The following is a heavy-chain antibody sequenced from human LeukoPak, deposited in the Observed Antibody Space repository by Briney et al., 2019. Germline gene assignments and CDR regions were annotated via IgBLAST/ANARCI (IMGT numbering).Heavy chain of an antibody. CDR2: IYTSGST. CDR3: ARGGSVAGPFDFDY. CDR1: GGSISSYY. J-gene: IGHJ4*02. V-gene: IGHV4-4*07. D-gene: IGHD6-19*01. Sequence: SETLSLICTVSGGSISSYYWSWIRQPAGKGLEWIGRIYTSGSTNYNPSLKSRVTMSVDTSKNQFSLKLSSVTAADTAVYYCARGGSVAGPFDFDYWGQGTLVTVSS.